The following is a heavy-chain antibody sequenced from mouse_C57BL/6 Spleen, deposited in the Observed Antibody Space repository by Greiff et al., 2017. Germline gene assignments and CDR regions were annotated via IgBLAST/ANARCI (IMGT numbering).Heavy chain of an antibody. Sequence: QVQLQQSGAELVKPGASVKLSCKASGYTFTSYWMQWVKQRPGQGLEWIGEIDPSDSYTNYTQKFKGKATLTVDTSSSTAYMQLSSLTSEDSAVYYCARSGSSHWDFDVWGTGTTVTVSS. CDR3: ARSGSSHWDFDV. CDR2: IDPSDSYT. J-gene: IGHJ1*03. D-gene: IGHD1-1*01. CDR1: GYTFTSYW. V-gene: IGHV1-50*01.